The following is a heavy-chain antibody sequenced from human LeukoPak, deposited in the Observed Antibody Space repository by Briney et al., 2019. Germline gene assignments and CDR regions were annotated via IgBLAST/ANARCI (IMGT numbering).Heavy chain of an antibody. V-gene: IGHV3-53*01. Sequence: GGSLRLSCAASGFTVSSNYMGWVRQASVKGLEWVSLIYAGGTTYYATSVKGRFTLSRDSSKNTLYLQMNSLRADDTAVYFCARVPYSSSSLSYFDYWGQGTLVTVSS. J-gene: IGHJ4*02. CDR1: GFTVSSNY. CDR2: IYAGGTT. D-gene: IGHD6-6*01. CDR3: ARVPYSSSSLSYFDY.